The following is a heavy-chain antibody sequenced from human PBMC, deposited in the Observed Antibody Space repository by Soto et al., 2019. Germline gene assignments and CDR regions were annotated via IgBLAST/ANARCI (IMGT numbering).Heavy chain of an antibody. D-gene: IGHD4-17*01. CDR2: ISSTGGSA. Sequence: QPGVSLRLSCAAGGFTFSSDARFLVCQAPGKGLEWVSGISSTGGSAYYADSVKGHFTISRDNSKNTLSLQMNSLGAEDTAVYYCAIPRAGLYGDYVNWGQGTLVTVSS. V-gene: IGHV3-23*01. J-gene: IGHJ4*02. CDR1: GFTFSSDA. CDR3: AIPRAGLYGDYVN.